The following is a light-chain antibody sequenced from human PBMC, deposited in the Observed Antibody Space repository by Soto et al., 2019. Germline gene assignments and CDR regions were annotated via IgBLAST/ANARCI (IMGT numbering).Light chain of an antibody. CDR2: GAS. J-gene: IGKJ1*01. CDR3: QQYNNWPWT. CDR1: QSISGA. Sequence: IVMTQSPATLSVSPGGRATLSCMASQSISGALAWYQQKPGQAPRLLIYGASTRATSFPARFSGSGSGTDFTLTISSLQSEDFAVYYCQQYNNWPWTFGQGTKVEIK. V-gene: IGKV3-15*01.